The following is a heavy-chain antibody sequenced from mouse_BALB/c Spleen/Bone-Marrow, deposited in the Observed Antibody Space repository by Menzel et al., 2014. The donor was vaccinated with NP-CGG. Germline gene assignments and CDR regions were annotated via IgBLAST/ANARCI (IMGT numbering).Heavy chain of an antibody. V-gene: IGHV3-6*02. CDR3: ARDWDGYYFDY. Sequence: EVQVVESGPGLVKPSQSLSLTCSVTGYSITSGYYWNWIRQFPGNKLEWMGYISYDGSNNYNPSLKNRISITRGTSKNQFFLKLNSVTTEDTATYYCARDWDGYYFDYWGQGTTLTISS. J-gene: IGHJ2*01. CDR1: GYSITSGYY. CDR2: ISYDGSN. D-gene: IGHD2-3*01.